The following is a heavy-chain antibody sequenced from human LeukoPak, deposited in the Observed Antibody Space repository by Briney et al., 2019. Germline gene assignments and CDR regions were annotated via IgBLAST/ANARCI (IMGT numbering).Heavy chain of an antibody. J-gene: IGHJ3*02. CDR2: INSDGSST. CDR1: GFTFSSYW. Sequence: QPGGSLRLSCAASGFTFSSYWMHWVRQAPGKGLMWVSRINSDGSSTSYADSVKGRFTISRDNAKNTLYLQMNSLRAEDTAVYYCARDNGGIAVAGTPSDAFDIWGQGTMVTVSS. CDR3: ARDNGGIAVAGTPSDAFDI. V-gene: IGHV3-74*01. D-gene: IGHD6-19*01.